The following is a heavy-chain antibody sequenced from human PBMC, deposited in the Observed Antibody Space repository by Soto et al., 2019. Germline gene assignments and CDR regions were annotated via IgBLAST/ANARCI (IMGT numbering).Heavy chain of an antibody. CDR2: IDWDDDK. Sequence: SGPTLVNPTQTLTLTCTFSGFSLSTSGMRVSWIRQPPGKALEWLARIDWDDDKFYSTSLKTRLTISKDTSKNQVVLTMTNMDPVDTATYYCALDSSGYLDYYYYGMDVWGPGTRVTLSS. CDR1: GFSLSTSGMR. V-gene: IGHV2-70*04. CDR3: ALDSSGYLDYYYYGMDV. J-gene: IGHJ6*02. D-gene: IGHD3-22*01.